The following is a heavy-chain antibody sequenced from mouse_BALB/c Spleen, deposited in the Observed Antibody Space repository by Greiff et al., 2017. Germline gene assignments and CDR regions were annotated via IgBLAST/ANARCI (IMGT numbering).Heavy chain of an antibody. Sequence: QGQLQQPGAELVRPGASVKLSCKASGYTFTSYWINWVKQRPGQGLEWIGNIYPSDSYTNYNQKFKDKATLTVDKSSSTAYMQLSSPTSEDSAVYYCYYQAWFAYWGQGTLVTVSA. D-gene: IGHD1-1*02. CDR3: YYQAWFAY. V-gene: IGHV1-69*02. J-gene: IGHJ3*01. CDR2: IYPSDSYT. CDR1: GYTFTSYW.